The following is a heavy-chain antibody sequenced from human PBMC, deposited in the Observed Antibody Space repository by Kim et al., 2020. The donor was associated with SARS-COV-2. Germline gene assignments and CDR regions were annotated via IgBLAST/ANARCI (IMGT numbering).Heavy chain of an antibody. D-gene: IGHD6-6*01. Sequence: RFTISRDNAKNSLYLQMNSLRAEDTAVYYCARDSQARPYPYSSSSGAEDYWGQGTLVTVSS. CDR3: ARDSQARPYPYSSSSGAEDY. V-gene: IGHV3-11*06. J-gene: IGHJ4*02.